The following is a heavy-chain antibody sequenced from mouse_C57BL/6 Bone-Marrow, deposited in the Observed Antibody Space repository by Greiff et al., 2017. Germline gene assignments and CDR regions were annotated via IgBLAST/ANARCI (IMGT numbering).Heavy chain of an antibody. J-gene: IGHJ2*01. CDR1: GYTFTSYG. CDR2: IYPRRGDT. CDR3: ARSLYDYGY. D-gene: IGHD1-1*01. Sequence: VKLVQSGAELARPGASVKLSCKASGYTFTSYGISWVKQRTGQGLEWIGEIYPRRGDTYYNEKFKGKAILTADKSSSTAYMELRSLTSEDSAVYFCARSLYDYGYWGQGTTLTVSS. V-gene: IGHV1-81*01.